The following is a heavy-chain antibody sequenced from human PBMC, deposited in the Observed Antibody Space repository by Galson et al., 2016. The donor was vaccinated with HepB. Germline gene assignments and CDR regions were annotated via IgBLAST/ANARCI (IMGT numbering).Heavy chain of an antibody. CDR1: GFNFAGNG. V-gene: IGHV3-20*04. Sequence: SLRLSCAASGFNFAGNGMGWLRQAPGKGLEWVSGINWSGDFTGYADSVKGRFTISRDNSKNTLSLQMNSLRAEDTGVYYCAKDPNYEPLYYFDFWGRGTQVTVSS. CDR3: AKDPNYEPLYYFDF. D-gene: IGHD1-7*01. CDR2: INWSGDFT. J-gene: IGHJ4*01.